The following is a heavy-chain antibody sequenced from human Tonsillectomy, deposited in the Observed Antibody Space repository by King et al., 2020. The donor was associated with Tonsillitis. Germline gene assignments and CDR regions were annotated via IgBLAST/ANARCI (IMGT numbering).Heavy chain of an antibody. CDR2: IDPSDSYT. Sequence: VQLVESGAEVKKSGESLRISCKGSGYSFSSYWISWVRQMPGKGLEWMGRIDPSDSYTSYSPSFEGHVTISADKSINTVYLQWTSLKASDTAMYYCATAYASSGYSFDYWGQGTLVTVSS. D-gene: IGHD3-22*01. J-gene: IGHJ4*02. CDR1: GYSFSSYW. V-gene: IGHV5-10-1*03. CDR3: ATAYASSGYSFDY.